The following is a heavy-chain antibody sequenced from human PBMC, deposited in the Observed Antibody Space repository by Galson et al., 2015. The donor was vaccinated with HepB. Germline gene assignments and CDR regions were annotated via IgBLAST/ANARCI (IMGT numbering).Heavy chain of an antibody. D-gene: IGHD6-13*01. CDR3: ARDGYSSSWYWYFDL. CDR1: GYTFTSYA. J-gene: IGHJ2*01. CDR2: INAGNGNT. V-gene: IGHV1-3*01. Sequence: SVKDSCKASGYTFTSYAMHWVRQAPGQRLEWMGWINAGNGNTKYSQKFQGRVTITRDTSASTAYMELNSLRSEDTAVYYCARDGYSSSWYWYFDLWGRGTLVTVSS.